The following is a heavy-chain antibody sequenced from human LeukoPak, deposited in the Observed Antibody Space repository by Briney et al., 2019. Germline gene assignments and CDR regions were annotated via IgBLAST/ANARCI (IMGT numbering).Heavy chain of an antibody. D-gene: IGHD3-9*01. CDR2: IIPIFGTA. CDR1: GGTFSSYA. J-gene: IGHJ6*02. Sequence: ASVKVSCKASGGTFSSYAISWVRQAPRQGLEWMGGIIPIFGTANYAQKFQGRVTITTDESTSTAYMELSNLRPDDTAVYFCASRFDWQTRWGLDVWGRGTTVTVSS. CDR3: ASRFDWQTRWGLDV. V-gene: IGHV1-69*05.